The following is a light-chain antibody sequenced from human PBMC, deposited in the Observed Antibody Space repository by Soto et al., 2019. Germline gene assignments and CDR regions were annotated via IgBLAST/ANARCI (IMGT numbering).Light chain of an antibody. Sequence: DIQMTQSPSTLSASVGDRVTITCRASQSISSWLAWYQQKPGKAPKLLIYDASNLETGVPSRFSGSGSGTDFTFTISSLQPEDIATYYCQQYDNLPWTFGQGTKVDI. CDR3: QQYDNLPWT. V-gene: IGKV1-33*01. J-gene: IGKJ1*01. CDR1: QSISSW. CDR2: DAS.